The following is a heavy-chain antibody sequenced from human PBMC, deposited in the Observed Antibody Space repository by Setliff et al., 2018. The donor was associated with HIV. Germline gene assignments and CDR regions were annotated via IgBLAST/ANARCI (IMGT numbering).Heavy chain of an antibody. V-gene: IGHV1-18*01. CDR2: ISAYNGNT. CDR3: ARDYYGSGSYFILDY. J-gene: IGHJ4*02. Sequence: ASVKVSCKASGYTFTTNAISWVRQAPGQGLEWMGWISAYNGNTHYAQKLQGRVTMTTDTSTSTAYMELRSLRSDDTAVYYCARDYYGSGSYFILDYWGPGTLVTVSS. D-gene: IGHD3-10*01. CDR1: GYTFTTNA.